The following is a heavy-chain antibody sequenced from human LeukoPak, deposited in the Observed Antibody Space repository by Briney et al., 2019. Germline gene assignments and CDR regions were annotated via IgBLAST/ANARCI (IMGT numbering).Heavy chain of an antibody. V-gene: IGHV4-39*07. J-gene: IGHJ4*02. CDR3: ARITSAFCDQ. Sequence: SETLSLTCTVSGGSISSSSFYWGWIRQPPGKGLEWIGSIYYSGSTYYNPSLKSRVTISLDTSKNQFSLKLSSVTAADTAVYYCARITSAFCDQWGQGILVTVSS. CDR1: GGSISSSSFY. CDR2: IYYSGST. D-gene: IGHD3-10*01.